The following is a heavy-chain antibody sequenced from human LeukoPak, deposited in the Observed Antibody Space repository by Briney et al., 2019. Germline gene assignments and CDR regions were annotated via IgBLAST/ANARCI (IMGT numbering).Heavy chain of an antibody. CDR1: GGTFSRYA. CDR3: ARAGVVVPAARGYFDL. V-gene: IGHV1-69*05. CDR2: IIPIFGTA. J-gene: IGHJ2*01. Sequence: SVKVSCKASGGTFSRYAISWVRQAPGQGLEWMGGIIPIFGTANYAQKFQGRVTITTDESTSTAYMELSSLRSEDTAVYYCARAGVVVPAARGYFDLCGRGTLVTVSS. D-gene: IGHD2-2*01.